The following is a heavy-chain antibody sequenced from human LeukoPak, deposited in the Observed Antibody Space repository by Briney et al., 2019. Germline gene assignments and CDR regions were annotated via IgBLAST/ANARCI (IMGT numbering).Heavy chain of an antibody. Sequence: ASVKVSCKASGYTFTSYGISWVRQAPGQGLEWMGWISAYNGNTNYAQKLQGRVTMTTDRSTSTAYMELRSLRSDDTAVYYCARDRCSGGSCYSPYYYGMDVWGQGTTVTVPS. J-gene: IGHJ6*02. CDR3: ARDRCSGGSCYSPYYYGMDV. D-gene: IGHD2-15*01. CDR2: ISAYNGNT. CDR1: GYTFTSYG. V-gene: IGHV1-18*01.